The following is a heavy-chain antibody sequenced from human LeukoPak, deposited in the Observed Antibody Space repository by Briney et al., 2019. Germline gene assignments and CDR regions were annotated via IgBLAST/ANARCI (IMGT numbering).Heavy chain of an antibody. D-gene: IGHD3-3*01. CDR2: ISAYNGNT. Sequence: ASVKVSCKASGYTFTSYAISWVRQAPGQGLEWMGWISAYNGNTNYAQKLQGRVTMTTDTSTSTAYMELRSLRSDDTAVYFCAREFRTHFDFWSGDYIFDYWGQGTLVTVSS. J-gene: IGHJ4*01. CDR1: GYTFTSYA. CDR3: AREFRTHFDFWSGDYIFDY. V-gene: IGHV1-18*01.